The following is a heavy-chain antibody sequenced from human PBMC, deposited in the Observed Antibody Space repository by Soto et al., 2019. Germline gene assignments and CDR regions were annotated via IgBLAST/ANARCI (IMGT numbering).Heavy chain of an antibody. Sequence: EVQLVESGGGLVQPGGSLRLSCAASGFTFRNYWMSWVRQAPGKGLEWVANIKEDGSERNYVDSVKGRFIISRDNAKNSLYLQLNSLRAEDTAVYYCARAGSENDYWGQGTLVTVSS. CDR1: GFTFRNYW. J-gene: IGHJ4*02. D-gene: IGHD3-10*01. CDR2: IKEDGSER. V-gene: IGHV3-7*05. CDR3: ARAGSENDY.